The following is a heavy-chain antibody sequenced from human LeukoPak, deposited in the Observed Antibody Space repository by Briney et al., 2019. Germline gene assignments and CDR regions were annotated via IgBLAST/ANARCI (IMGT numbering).Heavy chain of an antibody. CDR3: ARGYDDYVWGSYRPYFDY. J-gene: IGHJ4*02. V-gene: IGHV4-61*02. D-gene: IGHD3-16*02. Sequence: SETLSLTCTVSGGSISSGSYYWSWIRQPAGKGLEWIGRIYTSGSTNYNPSLKSRVTMSVDTSKNQFSLKLSSVTAADTAVYYCARGYDDYVWGSYRPYFDYWGQGTLVTVSS. CDR1: GGSISSGSYY. CDR2: IYTSGST.